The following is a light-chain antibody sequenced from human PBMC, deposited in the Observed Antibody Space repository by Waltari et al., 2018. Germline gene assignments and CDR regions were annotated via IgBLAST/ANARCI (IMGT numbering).Light chain of an antibody. CDR1: ESISSN. CDR2: GAS. CDR3: QEYNNWPPFS. J-gene: IGKJ4*01. V-gene: IGKV3D-15*01. Sequence: EIVMTQSPATVSVSPGERVTLSCRASESISSNLAWYQERPGQSPRLLIHGASARATGIPVRFSGRGSGTEFSLTISSLQPEDSAFYYCQEYNNWPPFSFGGGTKVEIK.